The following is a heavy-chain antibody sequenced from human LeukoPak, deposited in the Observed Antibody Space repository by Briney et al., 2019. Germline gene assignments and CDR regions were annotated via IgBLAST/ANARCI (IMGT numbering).Heavy chain of an antibody. CDR3: ARVPVRQQWKARGGMPQDPKRNWFGP. V-gene: IGHV1-8*01. D-gene: IGHD6-19*01. Sequence: SVKVSCKASGYTFTSYDINWLRQATGQGLEWMGWMNPNSGNSRYAQKFQGRVTMTRNTSISTAYMELSSLRSEDTAVYYCARVPVRQQWKARGGMPQDPKRNWFGPWGQGTLVTVSS. CDR1: GYTFTSYD. J-gene: IGHJ5*02. CDR2: MNPNSGNS.